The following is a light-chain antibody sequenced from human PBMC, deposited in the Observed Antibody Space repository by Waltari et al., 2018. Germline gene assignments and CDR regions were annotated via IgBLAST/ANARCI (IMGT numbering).Light chain of an antibody. Sequence: QSALTQPPSASGSPGQSVTISCTGTSSDIGGNNYVSWYQHHPGKAPRLMIYEVNKRPSGVPDRCSGSKSGNTASLTVSGLQAEDEADYYCCSSAGRNNLRVFGGGTKLTVL. J-gene: IGLJ3*02. CDR2: EVN. V-gene: IGLV2-8*01. CDR1: SSDIGGNNY. CDR3: CSSAGRNNLRV.